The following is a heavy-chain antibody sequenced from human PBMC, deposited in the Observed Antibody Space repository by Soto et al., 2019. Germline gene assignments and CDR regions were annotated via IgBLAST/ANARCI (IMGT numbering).Heavy chain of an antibody. D-gene: IGHD1-26*01. J-gene: IGHJ5*02. CDR1: GGSITSSSYY. CDR3: ATQEVGGSYVYTFDP. Sequence: ETLSLTCTVSGGSITSSSYYWGWIRQPPGKGLEWIGSIYYSGSTYYNPSLKSRVTISVDTSKNQFSLKLSSVTAADTAVYYCATQEVGGSYVYTFDPWGQGALVTVSS. V-gene: IGHV4-39*01. CDR2: IYYSGST.